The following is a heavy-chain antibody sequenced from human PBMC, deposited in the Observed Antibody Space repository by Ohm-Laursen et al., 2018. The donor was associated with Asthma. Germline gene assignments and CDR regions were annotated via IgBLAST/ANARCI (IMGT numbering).Heavy chain of an antibody. CDR2: ISTASTFI. CDR3: ARVKGYSGYDGFDY. V-gene: IGHV3-21*01. D-gene: IGHD5-12*01. Sequence: SLRLSCAASGYTFSRYSIHWVRQVPGKGLEWVASISTASTFIYYADSVRGRFTTSRDNAKNPVYLQMNSLRAEDTAAYYCARVKGYSGYDGFDYWGQGTLVTVSS. CDR1: GYTFSRYS. J-gene: IGHJ4*02.